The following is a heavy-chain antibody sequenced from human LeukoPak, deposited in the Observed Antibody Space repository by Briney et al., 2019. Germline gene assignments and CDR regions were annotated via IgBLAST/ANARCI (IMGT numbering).Heavy chain of an antibody. D-gene: IGHD3-10*01. J-gene: IGHJ5*02. CDR3: AKEGYHYYGSGTYIRGGKWFDP. V-gene: IGHV1-69*13. Sequence: GASVKVSCKASGGTVSSYAISWVRQAPGQGLEWMGGIIPIFGTANYAQKFQGRVTITADESTSTAYMELSSLRSEDTAVYYCAKEGYHYYGSGTYIRGGKWFDPWGQGTLVTVSS. CDR1: GGTVSSYA. CDR2: IIPIFGTA.